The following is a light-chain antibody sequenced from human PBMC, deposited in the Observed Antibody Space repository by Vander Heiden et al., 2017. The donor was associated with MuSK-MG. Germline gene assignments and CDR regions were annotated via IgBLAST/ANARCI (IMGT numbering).Light chain of an antibody. V-gene: IGKV1-16*01. CDR1: QGISNY. CDR2: AAS. CDR3: QKYNSYPLT. J-gene: IGKJ4*01. Sequence: DIQMTQSPSSLSASVCDRVTITSRASQGISNYLAWLQQKAGTAPKSLIDAASSLQSGVPSRCSGSGSGTDFTITISSLQHEDFATYYCQKYNSYPLTFGGGTKVEIK.